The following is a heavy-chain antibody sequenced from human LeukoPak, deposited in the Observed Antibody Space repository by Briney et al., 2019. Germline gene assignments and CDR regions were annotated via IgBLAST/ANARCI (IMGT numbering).Heavy chain of an antibody. D-gene: IGHD6-13*01. V-gene: IGHV4-39*01. CDR1: GGSISSSSYY. Sequence: SETLSLTCTVSGGSISSSSYYWGWIRQPPGKGLEWIGSIYYSGSTYYNPSLKSRVTISVDTSKNQFSLKLSSVTAADTAVYYCARLPYSSSWSLYYYYYMDVWGKGTTVTVSS. J-gene: IGHJ6*03. CDR2: IYYSGST. CDR3: ARLPYSSSWSLYYYYYMDV.